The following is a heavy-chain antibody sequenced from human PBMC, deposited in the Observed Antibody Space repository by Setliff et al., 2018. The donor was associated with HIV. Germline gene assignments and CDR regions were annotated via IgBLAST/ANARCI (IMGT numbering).Heavy chain of an antibody. CDR3: TRAEQQLPYYYYYYGMDV. V-gene: IGHV4-34*01. D-gene: IGHD6-13*01. J-gene: IGHJ6*02. CDR1: GGSFSGYY. CDR2: INQSENT. Sequence: SETLSLTCTVYGGSFSGYYWSWIRQPPGMGLEWIGEINQSENTNYNPSLKSRVTISVDTSKNQFSLKLSSVTAADTAVYYCTRAEQQLPYYYYYYGMDVWGQGTTVTVSS.